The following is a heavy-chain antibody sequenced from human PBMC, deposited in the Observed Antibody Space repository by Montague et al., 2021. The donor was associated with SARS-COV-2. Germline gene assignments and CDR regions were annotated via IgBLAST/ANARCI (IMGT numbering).Heavy chain of an antibody. V-gene: IGHV3-53*01. CDR3: ARGGGYYSYGMDV. CDR1: GFTVSSNY. Sequence: SLRLSCAASGFTVSSNYTSWVRQVPGKGLQWVSVIYSGGSTYSADSVKGRFTVSRDNSKNTLILQMNSLRAEDTAVYYCARGGGYYSYGMDVWGQGTTVTVSS. J-gene: IGHJ6*02. D-gene: IGHD2-15*01. CDR2: IYSGGST.